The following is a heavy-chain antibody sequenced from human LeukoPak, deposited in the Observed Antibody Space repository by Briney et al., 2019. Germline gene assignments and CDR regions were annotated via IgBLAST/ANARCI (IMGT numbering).Heavy chain of an antibody. D-gene: IGHD3-10*01. CDR2: ISGSGGST. Sequence: GGSLRLSCAASGFTFSSYAMSWVRQAPGKGLEWVAGISGSGGSTYYADSVKGRFTISRDNSKNTVYLQMNSLRTEDTAVYYCAKSPKIRGVSSFDYWGQGTLFTVSS. V-gene: IGHV3-23*01. CDR3: AKSPKIRGVSSFDY. CDR1: GFTFSSYA. J-gene: IGHJ4*02.